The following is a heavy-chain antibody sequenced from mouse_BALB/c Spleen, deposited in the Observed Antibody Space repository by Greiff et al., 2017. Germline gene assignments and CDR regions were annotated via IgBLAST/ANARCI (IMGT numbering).Heavy chain of an antibody. CDR1: GYSFTSYY. D-gene: IGHD4-1*01. CDR2: IFPGSGNT. V-gene: IGHV1-66*01. Sequence: VQLQQSGPELVKPGASVKISCKASGYSFTSYYIHWVKQRPGQGLEWIGWIFPGSGNTKYNEKFKGKATLTADTSSSTAYMQLSSLTSEDSAVYFCAREGLNWDGFAYWGQGTLVTVSA. CDR3: AREGLNWDGFAY. J-gene: IGHJ3*01.